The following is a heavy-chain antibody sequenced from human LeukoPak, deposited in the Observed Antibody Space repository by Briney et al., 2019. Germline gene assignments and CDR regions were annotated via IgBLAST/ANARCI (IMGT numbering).Heavy chain of an antibody. CDR1: GFTFSSYG. V-gene: IGHV3-30*02. J-gene: IGHJ3*02. CDR3: AKGGSRDDAFDI. CDR2: IRYDGSNE. D-gene: IGHD1-26*01. Sequence: GGSLRLSCAASGFTFSSYGMHWVRQAPGKGLEWVAFIRYDGSNEYYADSVKGRFTISRDNSKNTLYLQMNSLRAEDTAVYYCAKGGSRDDAFDIWGQGTMVTVSS.